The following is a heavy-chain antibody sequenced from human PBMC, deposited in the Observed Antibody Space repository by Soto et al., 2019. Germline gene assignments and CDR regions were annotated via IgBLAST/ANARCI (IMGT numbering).Heavy chain of an antibody. V-gene: IGHV4-38-2*01. CDR2: IYHSGST. Sequence: SETLSLTCAVSGYSISSGYYWGWIRQPPGKGLEWIGSIYHSGSTYYNPSLKSRVTISVDTSKNQFSLKLSSVTAADTAVYYCAKAAEGNWFDPWGQGTLVTVSS. CDR3: AKAAEGNWFDP. J-gene: IGHJ5*02. CDR1: GYSISSGYY. D-gene: IGHD6-13*01.